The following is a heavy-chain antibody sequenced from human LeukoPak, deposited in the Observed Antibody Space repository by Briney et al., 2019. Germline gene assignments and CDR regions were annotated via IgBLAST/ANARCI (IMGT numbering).Heavy chain of an antibody. D-gene: IGHD2-2*02. V-gene: IGHV4-61*02. Sequence: SETLSLTCTVSGGSISSSDYYWGWIRQPAGKGLEWIGRIYTSGSTNYNPSLKSRVTMSVDTSKNQFSLKLSSVTAADTAVYYCARDTLEEDIVVVPAAIWGQGTLVTVSS. CDR2: IYTSGST. CDR1: GGSISSSDYY. J-gene: IGHJ4*02. CDR3: ARDTLEEDIVVVPAAI.